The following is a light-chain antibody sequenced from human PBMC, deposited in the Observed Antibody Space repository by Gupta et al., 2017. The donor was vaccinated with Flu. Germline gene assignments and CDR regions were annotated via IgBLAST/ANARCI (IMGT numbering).Light chain of an antibody. Sequence: GQTARITCSGDALPKQYGYWFQQKSGQAPVLVIYKDNERPSGIPERFSGSSSGTIVTLTISGVQAEDEADYYCQSADSSGTWVFGGGTKLTVL. CDR1: ALPKQY. J-gene: IGLJ3*02. V-gene: IGLV3-25*03. CDR2: KDN. CDR3: QSADSSGTWV.